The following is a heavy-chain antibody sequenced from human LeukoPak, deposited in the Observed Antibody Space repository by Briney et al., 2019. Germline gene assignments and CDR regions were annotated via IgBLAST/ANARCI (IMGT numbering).Heavy chain of an antibody. CDR1: GFTFSS. V-gene: IGHV3-23*01. CDR2: TSSSDDGK. J-gene: IGHJ4*02. Sequence: GGSLRLSCAASGFTFSSMTWVRQAPGKGLEWVSATSSSDDGKYYADSVRGRFTISRDNSRNTMYLQMNSLRAEDAAVYYCAKAPVTSCRGAFCYPFDSWGQGTLVTVSS. D-gene: IGHD2-15*01. CDR3: AKAPVTSCRGAFCYPFDS.